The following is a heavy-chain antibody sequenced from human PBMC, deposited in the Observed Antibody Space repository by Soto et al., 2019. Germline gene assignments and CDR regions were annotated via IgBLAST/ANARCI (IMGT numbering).Heavy chain of an antibody. D-gene: IGHD6-13*01. CDR1: GFTFDDYA. Sequence: EVQLVESGGGLVQPGRSLRLSCAASGFTFDDYAMHWVRQVPGKGLEWVSGINWNSGSIGYADSVKGRLAISRDNAKNSLHLQMNTLRDEDTAFYYCVKDESINWYSGHFRHWGQGTLVTVSS. V-gene: IGHV3-9*01. J-gene: IGHJ1*01. CDR2: INWNSGSI. CDR3: VKDESINWYSGHFRH.